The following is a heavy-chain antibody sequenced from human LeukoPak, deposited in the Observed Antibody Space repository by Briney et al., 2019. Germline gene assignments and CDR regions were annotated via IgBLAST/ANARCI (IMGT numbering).Heavy chain of an antibody. CDR2: MNPNSGNA. CDR1: GYTFTSYD. Sequence: ASVTVSCKASGYTFTSYDINWVRQATGQGLEWMGWMNPNSGNAGYAQKFQGGVTMTRNTSISTAYMELSSLRSEDTAVYYCARGKCYDFWSGYCGSSYYYYYYGMDVWGQGTTVTVSS. V-gene: IGHV1-8*01. D-gene: IGHD3-3*01. CDR3: ARGKCYDFWSGYCGSSYYYYYYGMDV. J-gene: IGHJ6*02.